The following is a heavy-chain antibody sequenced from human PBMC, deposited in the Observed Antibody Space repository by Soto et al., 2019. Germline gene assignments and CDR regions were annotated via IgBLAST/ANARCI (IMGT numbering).Heavy chain of an antibody. J-gene: IGHJ6*02. Sequence: QVQLQESGPGLVKPSGTLSLTCAVSGGSISSSNCWSWVRQPPGKGLEWIGEIYHSGSTNFNPSLQRRVTISVDKSKNQFSLKLNSVTAADPAVYSCARVTGSYYYGKAGWGQGHTVTVSS. CDR3: ARVTGSYYYGKAG. CDR2: IYHSGST. V-gene: IGHV4-4*02. CDR1: GGSISSSNC.